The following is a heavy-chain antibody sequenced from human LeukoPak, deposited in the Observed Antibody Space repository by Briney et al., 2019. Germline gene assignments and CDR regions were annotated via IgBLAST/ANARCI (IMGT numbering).Heavy chain of an antibody. D-gene: IGHD5-24*01. CDR3: TTVGWDYYYMDV. CDR2: IKSDTNGGTT. CDR1: GFTFSNAW. Sequence: GGSLILSCAASGFTFSNAWMSWVRQAPGKGLEWVGRIKSDTNGGTTDYAAPVKGRFTIARDEAKNTLYLQMNSLKTEDTAVYYCTTVGWDYYYMDVWGKGTTVIVS. J-gene: IGHJ6*03. V-gene: IGHV3-15*01.